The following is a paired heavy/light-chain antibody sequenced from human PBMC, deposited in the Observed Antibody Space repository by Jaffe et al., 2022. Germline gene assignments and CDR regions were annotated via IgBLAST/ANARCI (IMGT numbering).Heavy chain of an antibody. CDR1: GGTFSSYA. Sequence: QVQLVQSGAEVKKPGSSVKVSCKASGGTFSSYAISWVRQAPGQGLEWMGGIIPIFGTANYAQKFQGRVTITTDESTSTAYMELSSLRSEDTAVYYCARGLLSSITMVRGVIPGVRFDYWGQGTLVTVSS. CDR3: ARGLLSSITMVRGVIPGVRFDY. CDR2: IIPIFGTA. D-gene: IGHD3-10*01. J-gene: IGHJ4*02. V-gene: IGHV1-69*05.
Light chain of an antibody. V-gene: IGKV1-33*01. CDR1: QDISNY. Sequence: DIQMTQSPSSLSASVGDRVTITCQASQDISNYLNWYQQKPGKAPKLLIYDASNLETGVPSRFSGSGSGTDFTFTISSLQPEDIATYYCQQYDNLPPGLTFGPGTKVDIK. CDR3: QQYDNLPPGLT. CDR2: DAS. J-gene: IGKJ3*01.